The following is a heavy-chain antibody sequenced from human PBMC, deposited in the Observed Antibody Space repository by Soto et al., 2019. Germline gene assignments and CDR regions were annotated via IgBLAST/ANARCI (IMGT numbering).Heavy chain of an antibody. CDR1: GESISSSYYY. V-gene: IGHV4-39*01. CDR3: ARQRTTVVTQAYFDH. D-gene: IGHD2-21*02. CDR2: IYYSGRT. J-gene: IGHJ4*02. Sequence: SETLSLTCIVSGESISSSYYYWGWIRQPPGKGLEWIGSIYYSGRTYYNPSFKSRVTISIDTSKNQFSLKLSSVTATDTAVYYCARQRTTVVTQAYFDHWGQGALVTVSS.